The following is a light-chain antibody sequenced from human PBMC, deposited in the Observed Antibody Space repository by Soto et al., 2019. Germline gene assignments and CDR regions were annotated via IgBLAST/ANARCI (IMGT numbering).Light chain of an antibody. V-gene: IGLV2-23*02. CDR1: SSDVGSYDY. J-gene: IGLJ2*01. CDR3: YSFAGFNTQ. CDR2: EVN. Sequence: QSVLIQPPSVSGSPGQSVTISCTGTSSDVGSYDYVSWYQQHPGKAPKLIIYEVNKRPSGISSRFSGSKSGNTASLTISGLQAEDEADYYCYSFAGFNTQFGGGTKLTVL.